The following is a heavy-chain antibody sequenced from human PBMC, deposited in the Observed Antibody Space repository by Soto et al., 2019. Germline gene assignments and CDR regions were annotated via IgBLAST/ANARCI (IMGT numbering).Heavy chain of an antibody. CDR1: GGSVSSGVFS. J-gene: IGHJ6*02. CDR3: ARGHYYYAMDV. Sequence: QLKLQESGSGVVKPSQTLSLTCAVSGGSVSSGVFSWNWIRQPPGQGLEWIGYISHGGSPHYNPSVRSRVSISLDRSTNVISLNLTSMTPADAAVYFCARGHYYYAMDVWGQGTTVTVSS. V-gene: IGHV4-30-2*01. CDR2: ISHGGSP.